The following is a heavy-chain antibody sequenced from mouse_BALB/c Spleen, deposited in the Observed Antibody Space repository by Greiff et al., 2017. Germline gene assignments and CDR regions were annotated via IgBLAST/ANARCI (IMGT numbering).Heavy chain of an antibody. CDR1: GYSITSDYA. CDR3: ARREAYSYYFDY. V-gene: IGHV3-2*02. D-gene: IGHD1-1*01. CDR2: ISYSGST. Sequence: EVKLVESGPGLVKPSQSLSLTCTVTGYSITSDYAWNWIRQFPGNKLEWMGYISYSGSTSYNPSLKSRISITRDTSKNQFFLQLNSVTTEDTATYYCARREAYSYYFDYWGQGTTLTVSS. J-gene: IGHJ2*01.